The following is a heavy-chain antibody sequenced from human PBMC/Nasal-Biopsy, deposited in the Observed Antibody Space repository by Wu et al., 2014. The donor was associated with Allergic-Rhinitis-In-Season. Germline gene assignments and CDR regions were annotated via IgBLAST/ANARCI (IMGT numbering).Heavy chain of an antibody. J-gene: IGHJ6*01. CDR3: ARDLAYILTGSYYYYGMDV. Sequence: WVSSISSSSSYIYYADSVKGRFTISRDNAKNSLYLQMNSLRAEDTAVYYCARDLAYILTGSYYYYGMDVWAGTTVTVSS. V-gene: IGHV3-21*01. D-gene: IGHD3-9*01. CDR2: ISSSSSYI.